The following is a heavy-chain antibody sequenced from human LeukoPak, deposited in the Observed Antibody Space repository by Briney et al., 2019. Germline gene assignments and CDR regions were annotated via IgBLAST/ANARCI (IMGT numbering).Heavy chain of an antibody. CDR3: AKDGAYINYQYYFDS. CDR1: GFIFSDCG. CDR2: ISFDGSNK. D-gene: IGHD4-11*01. V-gene: IGHV3-30*18. Sequence: GGSLRLSCAASGFIFSDCGIHWVRQAPGKGLEWVAVISFDGSNKYYADSVKGRFTISRDNSKTTLSLQMNSLRVEDTAVYYCAKDGAYINYQYYFDSWGRGTLVTVSS. J-gene: IGHJ4*02.